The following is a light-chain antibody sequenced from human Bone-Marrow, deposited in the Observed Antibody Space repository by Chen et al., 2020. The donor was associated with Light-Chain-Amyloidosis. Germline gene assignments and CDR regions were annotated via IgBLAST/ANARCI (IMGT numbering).Light chain of an antibody. Sequence: DIQMTQSPSSLSASVGDRVTIACRASQTISTYLNWYQQKPGEAPKLLIYSASSLQSGVPSRFSGSGYETDFTLTNSSLHPEDFATYFCQQTYSNFKTFGQGTKVEMK. J-gene: IGKJ1*01. CDR2: SAS. V-gene: IGKV1-39*01. CDR3: QQTYSNFKT. CDR1: QTISTY.